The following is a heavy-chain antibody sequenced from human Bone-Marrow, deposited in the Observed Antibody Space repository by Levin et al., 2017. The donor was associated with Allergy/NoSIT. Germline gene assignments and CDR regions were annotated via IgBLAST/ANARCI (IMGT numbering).Heavy chain of an antibody. Sequence: GGSLRLSCAASGFTFSAYTMNWVRQAPGKGLEWVSSNSVSINHKSYADSVKGRFTISRDNAKNSVHLQMNSLRAEDTAVYYCARDAYFYDSSGPDYWGQGTLVTVSS. V-gene: IGHV3-21*01. J-gene: IGHJ4*02. CDR2: NSVSINHK. CDR3: ARDAYFYDSSGPDY. CDR1: GFTFSAYT. D-gene: IGHD3-22*01.